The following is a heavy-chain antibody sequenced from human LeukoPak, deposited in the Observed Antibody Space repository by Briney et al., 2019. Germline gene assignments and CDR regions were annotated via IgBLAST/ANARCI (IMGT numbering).Heavy chain of an antibody. V-gene: IGHV1-18*01. D-gene: IGHD3-3*01. CDR1: GYTFTSYG. CDR3: ARAPGTIFGVVIPFDY. J-gene: IGHJ4*02. CDR2: ISAYNGNT. Sequence: ASVKVSCKASGYTFTSYGISWVRQAPGQGLEWMGWISAYNGNTNYAQKLQGRVTMTTDTSTSTAYMELRSLRSDDTAVYYCARAPGTIFGVVIPFDYWGQGTLVTVSS.